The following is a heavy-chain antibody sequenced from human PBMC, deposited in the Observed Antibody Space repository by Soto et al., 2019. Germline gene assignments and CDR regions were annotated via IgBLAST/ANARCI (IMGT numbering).Heavy chain of an antibody. CDR1: GGSISSYY. J-gene: IGHJ4*02. Sequence: SQTLSLTCTVSGGSISSYYWSWIRQPPGKGLEWIGYIYYSGSTNYNPSLKSRVTISVDTSKNQFSLKLSSVTAADTAVYYCAREGLARSIDYWGQGTLVTVSS. CDR3: AREGLARSIDY. CDR2: IYYSGST. V-gene: IGHV4-59*01. D-gene: IGHD6-6*01.